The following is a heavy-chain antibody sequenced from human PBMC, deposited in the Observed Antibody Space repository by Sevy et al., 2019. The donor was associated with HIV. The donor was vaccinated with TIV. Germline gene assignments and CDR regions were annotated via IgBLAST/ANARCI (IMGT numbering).Heavy chain of an antibody. CDR1: GGTFSSYA. CDR2: IIPIFGTA. Sequence: ASVKVSCKASGGTFSSYAISWVRQAPGQGLEWMGGIIPIFGTANYAQKFQGRVTITTDESTSTAYMELSSLRSEDTAVYYGARDYGAGKTRDGYGMDVWGQGTTVTVSS. V-gene: IGHV1-69*05. J-gene: IGHJ6*02. CDR3: ARDYGAGKTRDGYGMDV. D-gene: IGHD6-19*01.